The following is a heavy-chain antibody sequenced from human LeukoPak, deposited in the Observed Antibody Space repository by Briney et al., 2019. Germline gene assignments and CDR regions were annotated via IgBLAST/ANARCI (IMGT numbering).Heavy chain of an antibody. Sequence: SETLSLTCTVSGGSISSGGYYWSWIRQHPGKGLEWIVYIYYSGSTYYNPSLKSRVTISVDTSKNQFSLKLSSVTAADTAVYYCARGPAPGGSGSYYNKKFYYMDVWGKGTTVTVS. V-gene: IGHV4-31*03. CDR3: ARGPAPGGSGSYYNKKFYYMDV. D-gene: IGHD3-10*01. CDR1: GGSISSGGYY. CDR2: IYYSGST. J-gene: IGHJ6*03.